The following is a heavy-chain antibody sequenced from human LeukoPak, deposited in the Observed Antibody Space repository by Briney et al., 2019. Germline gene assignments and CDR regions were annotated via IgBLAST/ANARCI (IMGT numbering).Heavy chain of an antibody. CDR1: EFTFSTYW. J-gene: IGHJ4*02. D-gene: IGHD3-10*01. CDR2: IKQDGSEK. V-gene: IGHV3-7*01. CDR3: ARSYYYGSGSYFALDY. Sequence: GGSLRLSCAASEFTFSTYWMTWVRQAPGKGLEWVADIKQDGSEKYYVDSVKGRFTISRQNAKTSLFLQMNSLRAEDTAVYYCARSYYYGSGSYFALDYWGQGTLVTVSS.